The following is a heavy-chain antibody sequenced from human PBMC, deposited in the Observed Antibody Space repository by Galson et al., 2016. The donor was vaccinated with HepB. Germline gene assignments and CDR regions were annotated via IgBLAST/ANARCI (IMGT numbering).Heavy chain of an antibody. V-gene: IGHV3-23*01. CDR1: GISFSSYA. CDR3: ARDDRTGYYYFDC. J-gene: IGHJ4*02. CDR2: ISGSGDST. D-gene: IGHD3-22*01. Sequence: SLRLSCAASGISFSSYAISWVRQAPGKGLEWVSAISGSGDSTYYADSVKGRFTISRDNSKNTLYLQMKSLRAEDTAVYYCARDDRTGYYYFDCWGQGTLVTVSS.